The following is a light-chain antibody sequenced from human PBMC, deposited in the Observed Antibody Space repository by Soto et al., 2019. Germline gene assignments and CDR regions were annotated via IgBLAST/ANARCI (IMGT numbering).Light chain of an antibody. Sequence: QSALTQPASLSGSPGQSITISCTGTSSDIGAYDYVSWFQQHPGKAPKLMISEVNNRPSGVSNRFSGSKSGNTAYLTISGLQVEDEDEYFCVSFTTTSTHVFGTGTKVTVL. CDR3: VSFTTTSTHV. CDR1: SSDIGAYDY. J-gene: IGLJ1*01. CDR2: EVN. V-gene: IGLV2-14*01.